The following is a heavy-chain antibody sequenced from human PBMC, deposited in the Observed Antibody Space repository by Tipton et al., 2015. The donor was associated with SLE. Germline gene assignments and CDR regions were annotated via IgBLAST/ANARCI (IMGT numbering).Heavy chain of an antibody. V-gene: IGHV4-39*07. D-gene: IGHD4-17*01. CDR3: ARGDTVTKYYFDY. CDR2: IYYSGST. J-gene: IGHJ4*02. CDR1: GGSISSSSYY. Sequence: LRLSCTVSGGSISSSSYYWGWIRQPPGKGLEWIGSIYYSGSTYYNPSLKSRVTISVDTSKNQFSLKRSSVTAADTAVYYCARGDTVTKYYFDYWGQGTLVTVSS.